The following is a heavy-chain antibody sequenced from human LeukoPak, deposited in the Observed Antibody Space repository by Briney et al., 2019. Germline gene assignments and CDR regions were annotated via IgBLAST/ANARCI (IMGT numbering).Heavy chain of an antibody. J-gene: IGHJ4*02. CDR3: TKDGPWLEACN. CDR2: ISSVGGTT. CDR1: GFTFSSYS. Sequence: GGSLRLSCAASGFTFSSYSMNWVRQAPGKGLEWVSYISSVGGTTYYADSVKGRFTVSRDNAKNSLFPQMNSLRAEDTAVYYCTKDGPWLEACNWGQGTLVTVSS. D-gene: IGHD6-19*01. V-gene: IGHV3-48*01.